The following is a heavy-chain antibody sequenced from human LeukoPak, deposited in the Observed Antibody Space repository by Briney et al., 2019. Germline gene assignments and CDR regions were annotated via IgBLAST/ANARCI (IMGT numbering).Heavy chain of an antibody. CDR2: INHSGST. Sequence: SETLSLTCAVYGGSFSGYYWSWIRQPPGKGLEWIGEINHSGSTNYNPSLKSRVTISVDTSKNQFSLKLSSVTAADTAVYYCARDLFRIAVAGTGNWFDPWGQGTLVTVSS. V-gene: IGHV4-34*01. CDR1: GGSFSGYY. J-gene: IGHJ5*02. CDR3: ARDLFRIAVAGTGNWFDP. D-gene: IGHD6-19*01.